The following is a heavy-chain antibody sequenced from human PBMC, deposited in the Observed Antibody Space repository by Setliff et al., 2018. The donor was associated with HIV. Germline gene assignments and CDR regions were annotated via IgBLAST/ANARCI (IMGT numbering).Heavy chain of an antibody. CDR3: ETFIWGAPPPPRAPGSPKNWFDP. D-gene: IGHD3-16*01. J-gene: IGHJ5*02. CDR2: FDPEDGET. Sequence: GASVKVSCKVSGYTLTELSMHWVRQAPGKGLEWMGGFDPEDGETIYAQKFQGRVTMTEDTSTDTAYMELRSLRSEDTAVYHCETFIWGAPPPPRAPGSPKNWFDPWGQGTLVTVSS. CDR1: GYTLTELS. V-gene: IGHV1-24*01.